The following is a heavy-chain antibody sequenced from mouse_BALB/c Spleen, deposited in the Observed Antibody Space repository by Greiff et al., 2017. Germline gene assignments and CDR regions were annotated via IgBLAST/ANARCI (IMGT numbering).Heavy chain of an antibody. Sequence: VQLQQSGPGLVKPSQSLSLTCSVTGYSITSGYYWNWIRQFPGNKLEWMGYISYDGSNNYNPSLKNRISITRDTSKNQFFLKLNSVTTEDTATYYCASRGNPYAMDYWGQGTSVTVSS. CDR3: ASRGNPYAMDY. D-gene: IGHD6-1*01. V-gene: IGHV3-6*02. J-gene: IGHJ4*01. CDR2: ISYDGSN. CDR1: GYSITSGYY.